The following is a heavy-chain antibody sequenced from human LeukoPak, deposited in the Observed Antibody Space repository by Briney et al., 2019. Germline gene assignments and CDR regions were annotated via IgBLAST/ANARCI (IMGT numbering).Heavy chain of an antibody. CDR3: ARGVGYYDSSGYGY. J-gene: IGHJ4*02. CDR1: GYTFTSYG. D-gene: IGHD3-22*01. Sequence: AVVNVSCKASGYTFTSYGISWVRQAPGQGLEWIGWISAYNGNTNYAQKLQGRVTMTTDTSTSTAYMELRSLRSDDTAVYYCARGVGYYDSSGYGYWGQGTLVTVSS. CDR2: ISAYNGNT. V-gene: IGHV1-18*01.